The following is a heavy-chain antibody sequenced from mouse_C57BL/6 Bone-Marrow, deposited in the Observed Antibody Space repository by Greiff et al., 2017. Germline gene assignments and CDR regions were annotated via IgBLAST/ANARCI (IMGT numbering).Heavy chain of an antibody. CDR1: GYTFTSYW. CDR3: AGYGCAY. D-gene: IGHD2-2*01. CDR2: IDPSDSYI. V-gene: IGHV1-50*01. J-gene: IGHJ3*01. Sequence: VQLQQPGAELVKPGASVKLSCKASGYTFTSYWMQWVKERPGQGLEWIGEIDPSDSYINYHHKFKRPATLTVDTSSSTAYMQLSSLTSDDSAVYYCAGYGCAYWGQGTLVTVFA.